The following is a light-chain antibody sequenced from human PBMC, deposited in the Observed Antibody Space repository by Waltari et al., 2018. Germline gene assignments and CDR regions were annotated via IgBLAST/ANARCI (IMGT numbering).Light chain of an antibody. Sequence: QSALTQPASMSGSPGQSITISCSGTTIAVGHYNYVSWYQQHADQATKLFIYDVIRRPSWVSIRFSGSRSGNTASLTISVLHTESEASYYFRSSTSNNTLWMFGGGTKLTVL. V-gene: IGLV2-14*03. CDR1: TIAVGHYNY. J-gene: IGLJ3*02. CDR3: RSSTSNNTLWM. CDR2: DVI.